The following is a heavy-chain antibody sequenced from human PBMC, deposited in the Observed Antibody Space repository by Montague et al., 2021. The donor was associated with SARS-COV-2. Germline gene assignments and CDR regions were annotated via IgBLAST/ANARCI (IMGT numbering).Heavy chain of an antibody. CDR1: GDSVSSNTVA. CDR3: ARDSEYSIDY. D-gene: IGHD6-6*01. V-gene: IGHV6-1*01. J-gene: IGHJ4*02. CDR2: TYYRSKWYN. Sequence: CAISGDSVSSNTVAWYWFRQSPSSGLEWLGWTYYRSKWYNDYAVSMQTRVTINPDTSKNQFSLHVNSVTPEDTAVYYCARDSEYSIDYWGQGILVTVSS.